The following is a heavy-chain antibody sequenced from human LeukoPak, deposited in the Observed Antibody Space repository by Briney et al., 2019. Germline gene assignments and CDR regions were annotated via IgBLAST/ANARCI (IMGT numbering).Heavy chain of an antibody. J-gene: IGHJ4*02. CDR1: GFTFSSYE. CDR2: ISSSGSTI. V-gene: IGHV3-48*03. CDR3: ARGASRLLIN. Sequence: GGSLRLSCAASGFTFSSYEMNWVRQAPGKGLGWVSYISSSGSTIYYADSVKGRFTISRDNAKNSLYLQMNSLRAEDTAVYYCARGASRLLINWGQGTLVTVSS. D-gene: IGHD5-12*01.